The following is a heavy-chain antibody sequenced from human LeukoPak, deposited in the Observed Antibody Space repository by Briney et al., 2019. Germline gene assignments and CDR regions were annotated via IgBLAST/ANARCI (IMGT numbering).Heavy chain of an antibody. D-gene: IGHD2/OR15-2a*01. V-gene: IGHV3-23*01. Sequence: PGGSLRLSCAASGFTFSNYAMTWVRQAPGKGLEWVSAISGSGGTIYYTDSVKGRFTISRDNSKNTLYLQMISLRVEDTALYYCAKDFSTNRRGAFDLWGQGTMVTVSS. J-gene: IGHJ3*01. CDR1: GFTFSNYA. CDR2: ISGSGGTI. CDR3: AKDFSTNRRGAFDL.